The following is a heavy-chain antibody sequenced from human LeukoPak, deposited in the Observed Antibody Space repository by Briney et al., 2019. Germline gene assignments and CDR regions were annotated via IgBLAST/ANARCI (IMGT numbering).Heavy chain of an antibody. Sequence: ASVKVSCKASGYTFISHGISWVRQAPGQGLEWMGWISAYNGKTKYAQKFQGRVTLTTDTSTSTAYMELRSLRSDDTAVYYCARDGGLLWFGESYFDYWGQGTLVTVSS. D-gene: IGHD3-10*01. CDR1: GYTFISHG. V-gene: IGHV1-18*01. CDR3: ARDGGLLWFGESYFDY. J-gene: IGHJ4*02. CDR2: ISAYNGKT.